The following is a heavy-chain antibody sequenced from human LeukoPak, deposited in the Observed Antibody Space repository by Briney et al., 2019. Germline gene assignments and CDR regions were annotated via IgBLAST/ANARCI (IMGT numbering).Heavy chain of an antibody. Sequence: SGTLSLTCAVSGGSISSSNWWSWVRQPPGKGLEWIGYIYYSGSTNYNPSLKSRVTISVDTSKNQFSLKLSSVTAADTAVYYCARDRRSGAFDIWGQGTMVTVSS. D-gene: IGHD3-10*01. J-gene: IGHJ3*02. CDR1: GGSISSSNW. V-gene: IGHV4-4*02. CDR2: IYYSGST. CDR3: ARDRRSGAFDI.